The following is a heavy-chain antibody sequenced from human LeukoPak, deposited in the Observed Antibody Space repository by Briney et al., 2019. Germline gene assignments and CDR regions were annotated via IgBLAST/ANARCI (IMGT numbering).Heavy chain of an antibody. CDR2: IGINEGSE. CDR3: VEDLHVAVASIDS. V-gene: IGHV3-64D*06. CDR1: GFMISGYT. D-gene: IGHD5-12*01. Sequence: GGSLRLSCTASGFMISGYTMYWVRQAPGKGLEYVSAIGINEGSEWYADSVKGRFTISRDNSKNTLHLQMTSLRIEDTAVYYCVEDLHVAVASIDSWGQEPWSPSP. J-gene: IGHJ5*01.